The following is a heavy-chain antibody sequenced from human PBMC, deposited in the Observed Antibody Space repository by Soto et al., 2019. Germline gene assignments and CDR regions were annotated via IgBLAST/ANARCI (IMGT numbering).Heavy chain of an antibody. D-gene: IGHD3-22*01. CDR1: GYTFTSYD. Sequence: ASVKVSCKASGYTFTSYDINWVRQATGQGLEWMGWMNPNSGNTGYAQKFQGRVTMTRNTSISTAYMELSSLRSEDTAVYYCARGTYYYDSRGNKWFDPWGQGTLVTVSS. CDR3: ARGTYYYDSRGNKWFDP. V-gene: IGHV1-8*01. J-gene: IGHJ5*02. CDR2: MNPNSGNT.